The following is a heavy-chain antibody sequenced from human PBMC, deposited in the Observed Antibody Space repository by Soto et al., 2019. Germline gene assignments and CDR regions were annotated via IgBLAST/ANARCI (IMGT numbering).Heavy chain of an antibody. D-gene: IGHD2-15*01. CDR3: ARRDSGGFYRFFDS. J-gene: IGHJ4*02. CDR2: TGSGTGPG. V-gene: IGHV1-69*06. CDR1: GGSLSTNP. Sequence: ASVKVSCKASGGSLSTNPISWVRQAPGQGLEWMGGTGSGTGPGNHAQKFQGRLTVTADKSTSTVYMELANLSSEDTAVYYCARRDSGGFYRFFDSWGQGTLVTVSS.